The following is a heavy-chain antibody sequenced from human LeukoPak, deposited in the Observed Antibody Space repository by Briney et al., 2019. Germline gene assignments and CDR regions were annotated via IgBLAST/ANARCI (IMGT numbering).Heavy chain of an antibody. CDR1: GFTFSSYG. V-gene: IGHV3-23*01. Sequence: GGSLRLSCAASGFTFSSYGMSWVRQAPGKGLEWVSAISGSGGSTYYADSVKGRFTISRDNSKNTLYLQMNSLRAEDTAVYYCAKDGPDSSGYYDTFFDYWGQGTLVTVSS. CDR2: ISGSGGST. D-gene: IGHD3-22*01. CDR3: AKDGPDSSGYYDTFFDY. J-gene: IGHJ4*02.